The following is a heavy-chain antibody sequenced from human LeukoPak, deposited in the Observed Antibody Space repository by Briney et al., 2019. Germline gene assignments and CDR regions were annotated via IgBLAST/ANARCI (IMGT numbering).Heavy chain of an antibody. J-gene: IGHJ3*02. CDR3: ARSGRGGTFDI. D-gene: IGHD1-26*01. CDR1: GFTLSSYW. V-gene: IGHV3-74*01. CDR2: FYSDGSRT. Sequence: GGSLRLSCAGSGFTLSSYWMHWVRQAPGKGLVWVSRFYSDGSRTNYADSVKGRFTISGDNAKNTQYLQMNSLRAEDTAVYYCARSGRGGTFDIWGQGTMVTVSS.